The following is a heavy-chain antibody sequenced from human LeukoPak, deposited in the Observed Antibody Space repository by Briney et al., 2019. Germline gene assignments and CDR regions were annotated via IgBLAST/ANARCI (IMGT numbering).Heavy chain of an antibody. CDR2: IGGNGGYT. Sequence: PAGPLRLSCAASEFTFSSYAMTWVRQAPRKGLEWVSTIGGNGGYTYYADSVKGRFTISRDNSKNTLYLQMNSLRAEDTAVYYCARAYFDSWGQGTLVTVSS. CDR3: ARAYFDS. V-gene: IGHV3-23*01. CDR1: EFTFSSYA. J-gene: IGHJ4*02.